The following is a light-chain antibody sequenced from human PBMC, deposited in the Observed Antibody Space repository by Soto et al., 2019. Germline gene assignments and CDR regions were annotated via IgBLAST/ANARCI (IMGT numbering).Light chain of an antibody. V-gene: IGLV2-14*01. Sequence: QSVLTQPASVSGSPGQSITISCTGTSSDVGCYNHVSWYQQHPGKAPKLMIYEVTNRPSGVSNRFSGSKSGNTASLTNSGVEAEDAADYFCNSYTSQNTRVFGGGTKLTVL. J-gene: IGLJ3*02. CDR1: SSDVGCYNH. CDR3: NSYTSQNTRV. CDR2: EVT.